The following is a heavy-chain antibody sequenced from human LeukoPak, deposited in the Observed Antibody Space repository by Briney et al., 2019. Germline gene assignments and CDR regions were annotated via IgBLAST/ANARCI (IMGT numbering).Heavy chain of an antibody. CDR1: GGSISSDY. D-gene: IGHD3-22*01. CDR2: IHYSGST. CDR3: ARDGYYYDSSGYSGDAFDI. V-gene: IGHV4-59*12. Sequence: SETLSLTCTVSGGSISSDYWSWIRQSPGKGLEWIGYIHYSGSTSYNPSLTSRVTISVDTSKNQFSLKLSSVTAADTAVYYCARDGYYYDSSGYSGDAFDIWGQGTMVTVSS. J-gene: IGHJ3*02.